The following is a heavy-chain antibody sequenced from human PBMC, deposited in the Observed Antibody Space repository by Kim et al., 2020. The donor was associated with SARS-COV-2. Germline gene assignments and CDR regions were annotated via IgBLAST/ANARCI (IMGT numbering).Heavy chain of an antibody. Sequence: SVKVSCKASGGTFSTYGMHWVRQAPGQGLEWMGEIIPIFGTTDYSQNFQGRVTISADESTSTSYLELSSLRSDDTAVYYCARPLVELERLSAFDIWGQG. D-gene: IGHD1-1*01. J-gene: IGHJ3*02. V-gene: IGHV1-69*13. CDR1: GGTFSTYG. CDR3: ARPLVELERLSAFDI. CDR2: IIPIFGTT.